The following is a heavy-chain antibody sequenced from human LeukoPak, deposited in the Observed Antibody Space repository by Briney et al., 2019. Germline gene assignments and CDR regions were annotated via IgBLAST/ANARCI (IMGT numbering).Heavy chain of an antibody. CDR3: ARDPQYYYDSSGYYYS. Sequence: GGSLRLSCAASGFTFSSYSMNWVRQAPGKGLEWVSSISSSSSYIYYADSVKGRFTISRDNAKNTLYLQMNSLRAEDTAVYYCARDPQYYYDSSGYYYSWGQGTLVTVSS. V-gene: IGHV3-21*01. CDR1: GFTFSSYS. J-gene: IGHJ4*02. CDR2: ISSSSSYI. D-gene: IGHD3-22*01.